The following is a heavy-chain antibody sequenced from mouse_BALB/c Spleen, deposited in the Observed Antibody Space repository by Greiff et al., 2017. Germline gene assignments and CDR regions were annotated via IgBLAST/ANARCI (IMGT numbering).Heavy chain of an antibody. CDR2: IWSGGST. CDR1: GFSLTSYG. J-gene: IGHJ2*01. V-gene: IGHV2-2*02. CDR3: ARNEGGYYGSSFDY. Sequence: QVQLKQSGPGLVQPSQSLSITCTVSGFSLTSYGVHWVRQSPGKGLEWLGVIWSGGSTDYNAAFISRLSISKDNSKSQVFFKMNSLQANDTAIYYCARNEGGYYGSSFDYWGQGTTLTVSS. D-gene: IGHD1-1*01.